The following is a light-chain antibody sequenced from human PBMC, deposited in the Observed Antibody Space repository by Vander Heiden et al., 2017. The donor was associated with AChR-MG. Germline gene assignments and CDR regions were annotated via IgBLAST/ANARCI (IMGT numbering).Light chain of an antibody. Sequence: DIQMTQSPSSLSASVGDRVTITCRASQNIANYLNWYQQKPGKAPNLLIYAASSLHSGVPSRFSGGGSGTDFTLTISRLQPEDFATYYCQQSNSAPVTFGGGTKVDVK. V-gene: IGKV1-39*01. J-gene: IGKJ4*01. CDR3: QQSNSAPVT. CDR1: QNIANY. CDR2: AAS.